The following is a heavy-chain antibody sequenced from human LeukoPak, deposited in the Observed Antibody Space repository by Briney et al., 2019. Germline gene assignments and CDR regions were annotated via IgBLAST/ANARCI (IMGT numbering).Heavy chain of an antibody. CDR1: GFTFSSYA. Sequence: GGSLRLSCAASGFTFSSYAMHWVRQAPGKGLEWVAVISYDGSNKYYADSVKGRFAISRDNSKNTLYLQMNSLRAEDTAVYYCARDSGPAHLWFGESSLDYWGQGTLVTVSS. CDR3: ARDSGPAHLWFGESSLDY. D-gene: IGHD3-10*01. V-gene: IGHV3-30*09. J-gene: IGHJ4*02. CDR2: ISYDGSNK.